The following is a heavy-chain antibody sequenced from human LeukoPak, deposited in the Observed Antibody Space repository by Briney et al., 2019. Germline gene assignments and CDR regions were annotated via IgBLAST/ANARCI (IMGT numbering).Heavy chain of an antibody. Sequence: GASVKVSCKASGGTFSSYAISWVRQAPGQGLEWMGRIIPILGIANYAQKFQGRVTITADKSTSTAYMEPSSLRSEDTAVYYCAIQDRGYRYGSAVDYWGQGTLVSVSS. CDR3: AIQDRGYRYGSAVDY. V-gene: IGHV1-69*04. J-gene: IGHJ4*02. CDR1: GGTFSSYA. D-gene: IGHD5-18*01. CDR2: IIPILGIA.